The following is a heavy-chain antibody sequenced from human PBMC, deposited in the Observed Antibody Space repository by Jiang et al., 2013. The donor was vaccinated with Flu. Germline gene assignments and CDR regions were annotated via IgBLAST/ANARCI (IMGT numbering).Heavy chain of an antibody. J-gene: IGHJ2*01. Sequence: SQTLSLTCATSGDSVSSNSAAWNWIRQSPSRGLEWLGRTYYRSKWYNDYAVSVKSRITINPDTSKNQFSLQLNSVTPEDTAVYYCARHSDWPPEGYFDLWGRGTLVTVSS. CDR2: TYYRSKWYN. D-gene: IGHD3/OR15-3a*01. CDR1: GDSVSSNSAA. CDR3: ARHSDWPPEGYFDL. V-gene: IGHV6-1*01.